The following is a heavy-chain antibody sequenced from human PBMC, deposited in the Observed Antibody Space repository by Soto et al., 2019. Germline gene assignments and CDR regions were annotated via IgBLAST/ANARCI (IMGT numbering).Heavy chain of an antibody. V-gene: IGHV4-34*01. CDR1: GGSFSGYY. D-gene: IGHD3-16*01. CDR3: AREGGESSDGLYYFDS. CDR2: INHSGST. Sequence: KPSETLSLTCAVYGGSFSGYYWSWIRQPPGKGLEWIGEINHSGSTNYNPSLKSRVTISVDTSKNQFSLKLSSVTAADTAVYFCAREGGESSDGLYYFDSWGQGSLVTVSS. J-gene: IGHJ4*02.